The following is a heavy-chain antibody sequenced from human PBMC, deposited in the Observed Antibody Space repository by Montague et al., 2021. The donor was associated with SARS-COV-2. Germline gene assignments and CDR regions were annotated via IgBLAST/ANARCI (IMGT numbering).Heavy chain of an antibody. D-gene: IGHD3-10*01. CDR1: GGSINSGCYS. Sequence: TLSLTCAVSGGSINSGCYSWNWIRQPPGKGLEWIVYIDHSGSTYYNRSLKIRVTISLDSSQHQFSLNLTSVTAAATAVYYCARGSMVRGGKVYYGVDVWGQGTTVTGSS. V-gene: IGHV4-30-2*01. CDR3: ARGSMVRGGKVYYGVDV. CDR2: IDHSGST. J-gene: IGHJ6*02.